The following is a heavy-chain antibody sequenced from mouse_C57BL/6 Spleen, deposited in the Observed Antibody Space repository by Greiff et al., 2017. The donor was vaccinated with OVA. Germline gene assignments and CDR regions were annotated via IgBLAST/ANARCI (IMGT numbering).Heavy chain of an antibody. J-gene: IGHJ4*01. D-gene: IGHD2-5*01. CDR1: GYTFTDYY. CDR2: INPNNGGT. CDR3: ATYSNEGDYYAMDY. Sequence: VQLQQSGPELVKPGASVKISCKASGYTFTDYYMNWVKQSHGKSLEWIGDINPNNGGTSYNQKFKGKATLTVDTSSSTAYMELRSLTSEDSAVYDCATYSNEGDYYAMDYWGQGTSVTVSS. V-gene: IGHV1-26*01.